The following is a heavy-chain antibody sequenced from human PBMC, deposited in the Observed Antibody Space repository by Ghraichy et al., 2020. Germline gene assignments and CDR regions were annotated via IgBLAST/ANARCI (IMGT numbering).Heavy chain of an antibody. V-gene: IGHV4-34*01. CDR3: ARHNFPDGMDV. Sequence: SQTLSLTCAVNGGAFSGYYWSWIRQPPGKGLEWIGERYPSGSPNYNPSLKSRVTISVDTSNNQFSLKLSSVTAADTAVYYCARHNFPDGMDVWGQGTTVTVSS. D-gene: IGHD2-21*01. CDR2: RYPSGSP. J-gene: IGHJ6*02. CDR1: GGAFSGYY.